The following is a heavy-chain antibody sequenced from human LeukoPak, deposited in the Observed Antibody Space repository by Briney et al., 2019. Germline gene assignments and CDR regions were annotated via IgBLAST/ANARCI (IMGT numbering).Heavy chain of an antibody. V-gene: IGHV4-31*03. CDR3: ARVRRDSSGYYYFDY. Sequence: SETLSLTCTVSGGSINTASYYWSWIRQHPGKGLEWIGYIYYSGSTYYNPSLKSRVTISVDTSKNQFSLKLSSVTAADTAVYYCARVRRDSSGYYYFDYWGQGTLVTVSS. CDR1: GGSINTASYY. D-gene: IGHD3-22*01. CDR2: IYYSGST. J-gene: IGHJ4*02.